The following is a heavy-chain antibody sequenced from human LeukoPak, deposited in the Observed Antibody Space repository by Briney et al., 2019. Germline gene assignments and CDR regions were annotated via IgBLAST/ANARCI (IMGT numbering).Heavy chain of an antibody. CDR2: IYYSGRT. Sequence: GSLRLSCAASGFRFTSYWMSWVRQAPGKGLEWIGSIYYSGRTYYNPSLKSRVTISVDTSKNQFSLKLNSVTAADTAVYYCAKLIRGYYYMDVWGKGTTVTVSS. CDR1: GFRFTSYW. J-gene: IGHJ6*03. V-gene: IGHV4-59*05. CDR3: AKLIRGYYYMDV. D-gene: IGHD5-24*01.